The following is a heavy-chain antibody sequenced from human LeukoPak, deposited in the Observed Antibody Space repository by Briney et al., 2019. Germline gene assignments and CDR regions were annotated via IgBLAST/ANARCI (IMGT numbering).Heavy chain of an antibody. CDR2: IYYSGST. CDR3: ARHFGTTGGNSFDP. CDR1: GGSISRGGYY. Sequence: SSETLSLTCTVSGGSISRGGYYWGWIRQPPGKGLEWIGSIYYSGSTSYNPSLKSRVTISVDTSKNQFSLKLRSVTAADTAVYYCARHFGTTGGNSFDPWGQGTLVTVSS. D-gene: IGHD4-17*01. V-gene: IGHV4-39*01. J-gene: IGHJ5*02.